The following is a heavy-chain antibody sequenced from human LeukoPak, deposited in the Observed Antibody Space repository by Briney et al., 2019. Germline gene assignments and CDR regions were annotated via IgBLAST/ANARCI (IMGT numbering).Heavy chain of an antibody. CDR3: ARSPVDLSQPFLDY. Sequence: GGSLRLSCAASGFSFSTYAMHWVRQAPGKGPEWVAAISYDTSIIYYADSVKGRFTISKDNPKSTLYLQMNGLRTEDTAVYYCARSPVDLSQPFLDYWGQGTLVTVSS. CDR1: GFSFSTYA. CDR2: ISYDTSII. J-gene: IGHJ4*02. V-gene: IGHV3-30-3*01. D-gene: IGHD3-16*02.